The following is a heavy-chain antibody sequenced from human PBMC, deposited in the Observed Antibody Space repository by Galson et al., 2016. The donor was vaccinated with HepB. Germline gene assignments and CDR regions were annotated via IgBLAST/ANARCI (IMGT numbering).Heavy chain of an antibody. D-gene: IGHD1-26*01. CDR1: GFTVSSNY. CDR2: IYSGGDT. V-gene: IGHV3-53*05. CDR3: AKDEAGGSFGLGIDY. Sequence: SLRLSCAASGFTVSSNYMSWVRQAPGKGLEWVSVIYSGGDTFYADSVKGRFTISRDKSKNTLYLQMNSLRAEDTAVYYCAKDEAGGSFGLGIDYWGQGTLVTVSS. J-gene: IGHJ4*02.